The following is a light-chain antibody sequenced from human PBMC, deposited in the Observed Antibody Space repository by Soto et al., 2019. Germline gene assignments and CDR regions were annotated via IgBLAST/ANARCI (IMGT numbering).Light chain of an antibody. CDR3: QQYYNYPPYT. CDR2: AAY. J-gene: IGKJ4*01. Sequence: AIRMTQSPSSLSASTGDRVTITCRARQGISSYLAWYQQKPGKAPKLLIYAAYTLKSGVPSKFSGNGSGTNFTLTISGLQSEDFGKYYCQQYYNYPPYTFGRGTRGEIK. CDR1: QGISSY. V-gene: IGKV1-8*01.